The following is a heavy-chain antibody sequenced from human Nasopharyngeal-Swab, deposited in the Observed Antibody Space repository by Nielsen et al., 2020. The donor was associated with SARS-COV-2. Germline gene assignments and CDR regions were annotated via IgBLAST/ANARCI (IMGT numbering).Heavy chain of an antibody. CDR3: ARDGLDYDFWSAYFMDV. V-gene: IGHV3-69-1*01. CDR2: ISSSTYI. Sequence: WIRQPPGKGLEWVSSISSSTYIYYADSVKGRFTISRDNTKNSLSLQMNSLRAEDTAVYYCARDGLDYDFWSAYFMDVWGQGTTVTVSS. D-gene: IGHD3-3*01. J-gene: IGHJ6*02.